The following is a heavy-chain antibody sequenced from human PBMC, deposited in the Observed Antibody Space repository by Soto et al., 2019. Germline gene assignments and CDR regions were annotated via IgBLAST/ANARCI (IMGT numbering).Heavy chain of an antibody. CDR1: GGTFSSYA. V-gene: IGHV1-69*06. D-gene: IGHD3-22*01. J-gene: IGHJ4*02. Sequence: SVKVSCKASGGTFSSYAISWVRQAPGQGLEWMGGIIPIFGTANYAQKFQGRVTITADKSTSTAYMELSSLRSEDTAVYYCARDFPSSYYYSSGYLPPHFDYWGQGTLVTVSS. CDR2: IIPIFGTA. CDR3: ARDFPSSYYYSSGYLPPHFDY.